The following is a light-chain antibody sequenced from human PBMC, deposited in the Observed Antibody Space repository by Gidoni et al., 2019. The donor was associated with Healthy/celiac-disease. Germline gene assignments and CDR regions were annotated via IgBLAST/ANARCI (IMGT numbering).Light chain of an antibody. V-gene: IGKV4-1*01. CDR3: QQYYSTPHT. CDR1: QSVLYSSNNKNY. CDR2: WAS. Sequence: DIVMTQSPYSLAVSLGERATINCKYSQSVLYSSNNKNYLAWYQQKPGQPPKLLIYWASTRESGVPDRFSGSGSGTDFTLTISSRQAEDVAVYYCQQYYSTPHTFGQGTKLEFK. J-gene: IGKJ2*01.